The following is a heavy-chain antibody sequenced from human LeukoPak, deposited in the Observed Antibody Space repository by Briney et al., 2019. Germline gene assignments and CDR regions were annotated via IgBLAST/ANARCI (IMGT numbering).Heavy chain of an antibody. D-gene: IGHD5-18*01. CDR1: GGSISSYY. V-gene: IGHV4-59*01. Sequence: SETLSLTCTVSGGSISSYYWSWIRQPPGKGLEWIGYIYYSGSTNYNPSLKSRVTISVDTSKNQFSLKLSSVTAADTAVYYCARDLEGGCSYGFHYWGQGTLVTVSS. CDR2: IYYSGST. J-gene: IGHJ4*02. CDR3: ARDLEGGCSYGFHY.